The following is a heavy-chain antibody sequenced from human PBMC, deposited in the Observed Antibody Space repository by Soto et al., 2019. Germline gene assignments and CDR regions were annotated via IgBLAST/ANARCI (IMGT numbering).Heavy chain of an antibody. V-gene: IGHV4-39*01. CDR1: GGSISSSSYY. J-gene: IGHJ4*02. D-gene: IGHD3-3*01. Sequence: PSETLSLTCTVSGGSISSSSYYWGWIRQPPGKGLEWIGSIYYSGSTYYNPSLKSRVTISVDTSKNQFSLKLSSVTAADTAVYYCARLHASGYYDFWSGYLLFDYWGQGTLVTVSS. CDR3: ARLHASGYYDFWSGYLLFDY. CDR2: IYYSGST.